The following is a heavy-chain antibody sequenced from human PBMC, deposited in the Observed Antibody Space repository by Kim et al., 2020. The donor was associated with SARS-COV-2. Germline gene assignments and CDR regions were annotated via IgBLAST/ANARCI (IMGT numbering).Heavy chain of an antibody. D-gene: IGHD3-10*01. Sequence: SVKGRFTISRDNSKNTLYLQMNSLRAEDTAVYYCARGPLVRGVIRYYFDYWGQGTLVTVSS. V-gene: IGHV3-30*07. J-gene: IGHJ4*02. CDR3: ARGPLVRGVIRYYFDY.